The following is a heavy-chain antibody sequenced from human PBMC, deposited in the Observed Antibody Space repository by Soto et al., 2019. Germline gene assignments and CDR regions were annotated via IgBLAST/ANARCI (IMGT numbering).Heavy chain of an antibody. CDR1: GFTFSTAW. V-gene: IGHV3-15*01. Sequence: EVQLVESGGGLVKPGESLRLSCAASGFTFSTAWVTWVRQGPGRGLEWVARIKTTSDGGTIHYAAPVKGRFTISRDDSKDTLFLQMNSLKIEDTALYYCIRDPYGSTWGQGTLVTVSS. J-gene: IGHJ5*02. D-gene: IGHD3-10*01. CDR3: IRDPYGST. CDR2: IKTTSDGGTI.